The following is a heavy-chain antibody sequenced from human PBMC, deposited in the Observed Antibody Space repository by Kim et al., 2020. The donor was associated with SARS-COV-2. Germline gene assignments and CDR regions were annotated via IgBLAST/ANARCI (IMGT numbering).Heavy chain of an antibody. Sequence: QKFQGRVTITADESTSTAYMEPSSLRSEDTAVYYCARDLGGNYYVPPDVWGQGTTVTVSS. CDR3: ARDLGGNYYVPPDV. J-gene: IGHJ6*02. D-gene: IGHD3-10*02. V-gene: IGHV1-69*01.